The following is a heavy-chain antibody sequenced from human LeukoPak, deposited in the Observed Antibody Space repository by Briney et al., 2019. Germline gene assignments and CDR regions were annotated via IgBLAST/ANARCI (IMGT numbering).Heavy chain of an antibody. Sequence: SQTLPLTCTVSGGSISSADYYWSWIRQPPGKGLEWIGYIYYSGSTYYNPSLKSRVTLSVDTSNNQFSLRLSSVTAADTAVYYCARARDTNPFDYWGQGTLVTVSS. CDR3: ARARDTNPFDY. J-gene: IGHJ4*02. V-gene: IGHV4-30-4*08. D-gene: IGHD5-24*01. CDR1: GGSISSADYY. CDR2: IYYSGST.